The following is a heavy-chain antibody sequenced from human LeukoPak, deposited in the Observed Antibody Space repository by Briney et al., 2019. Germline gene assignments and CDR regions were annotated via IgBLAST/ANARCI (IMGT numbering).Heavy chain of an antibody. CDR3: ARTVVVVAATNGLGDY. V-gene: IGHV3-23*01. CDR2: IRGSGGST. Sequence: GGSLRLSCAASGFTFSSYAMSWVRQAPGKGLEWVSAIRGSGGSTYYADSVKGRFTISRDNSKNTLYLQMNSLRAEDTAVYYCARTVVVVAATNGLGDYWGQGTLVTVSS. CDR1: GFTFSSYA. J-gene: IGHJ4*02. D-gene: IGHD2-15*01.